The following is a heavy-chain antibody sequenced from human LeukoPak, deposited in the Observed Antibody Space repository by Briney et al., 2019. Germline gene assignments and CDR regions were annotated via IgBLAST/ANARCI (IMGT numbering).Heavy chain of an antibody. D-gene: IGHD4-17*01. CDR2: INPSGGST. Sequence: VSVKVSCKASGYTFTSYYMHWVRQAPGQGLEWMGIINPSGGSTSYAQKFQGRVTMTRDTSTSTVYMELSSLRSEDTAVYYCATTYGDYYFDYWGQGTLVTVSS. V-gene: IGHV1-46*01. J-gene: IGHJ4*02. CDR1: GYTFTSYY. CDR3: ATTYGDYYFDY.